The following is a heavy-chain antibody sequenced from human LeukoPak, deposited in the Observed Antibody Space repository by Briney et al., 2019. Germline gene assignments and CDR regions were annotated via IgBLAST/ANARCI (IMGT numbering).Heavy chain of an antibody. V-gene: IGHV3-7*01. Sequence: GGSLRLSCAASRFTFSSYWMTWVRQAPGKGLEWVANIKQDGSEKYYVDSVKGRFTISRDNAKNSLYLQMNSLRAEDTAVYYCAELGITMIGGVWGKGTTVTISS. J-gene: IGHJ6*04. CDR1: RFTFSSYW. D-gene: IGHD3-10*02. CDR2: IKQDGSEK. CDR3: AELGITMIGGV.